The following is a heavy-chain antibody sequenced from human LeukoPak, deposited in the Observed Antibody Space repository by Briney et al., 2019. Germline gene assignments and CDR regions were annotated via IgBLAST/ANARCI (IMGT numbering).Heavy chain of an antibody. D-gene: IGHD3-10*01. CDR1: GYTFTGYY. J-gene: IGHJ4*02. CDR2: INPNSGGT. V-gene: IGHV1-2*02. CDR3: ARRCKNYYGSGSYYDY. Sequence: ASVKVSCKASGYTFTGYYMHWVRQAPGQGLEWMGWINPNSGGTNYAQKFQGGVTMTRDTSISTAYMELSRLRSDDTAVYYCARRCKNYYGSGSYYDYWGQGTLVTVSS.